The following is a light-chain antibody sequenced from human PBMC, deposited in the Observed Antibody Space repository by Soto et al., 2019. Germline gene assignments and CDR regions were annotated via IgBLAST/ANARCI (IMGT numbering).Light chain of an antibody. J-gene: IGKJ5*01. V-gene: IGKV3-11*01. Sequence: EIILTQSPATFSLSPVGMATLYFSASQNINRYLAWYHQKPGQPPRLLIYDASTRATGIPARFSGSGSGTDFTLTISSLEPEDFAVYYCQQRSNWPITCGQGTRREIK. CDR2: DAS. CDR3: QQRSNWPIT. CDR1: QNINRY.